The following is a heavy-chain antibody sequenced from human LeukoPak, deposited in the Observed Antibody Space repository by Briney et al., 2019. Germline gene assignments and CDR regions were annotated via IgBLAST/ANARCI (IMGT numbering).Heavy chain of an antibody. D-gene: IGHD3-3*01. J-gene: IGHJ5*02. CDR3: ASSLYDFWSGSEYNWFDP. V-gene: IGHV1-69*04. Sequence: SVKVSCKASGGTFSSYAISWVRQAPGQGLEWMGRIIPILGIANYAQKFQGRVTITADKSTSTAYMELSSLRSEDTAVYYCASSLYDFWSGSEYNWFDPWGQGTLVTVSS. CDR1: GGTFSSYA. CDR2: IIPILGIA.